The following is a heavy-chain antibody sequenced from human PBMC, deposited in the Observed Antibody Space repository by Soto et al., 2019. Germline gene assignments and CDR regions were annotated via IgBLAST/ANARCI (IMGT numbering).Heavy chain of an antibody. CDR2: INPNSGGT. CDR3: AREAATLNNWSAP. Sequence: SVKVSCKASGYTFTGYYMHWVRQAPGQGLEWMGWINPNSGGTNYAQKFQGWVTMTRDTSISTAYMELGRLRSDDTAVYYCAREAATLNNWSAPWGQGTLVTVYS. V-gene: IGHV1-2*04. CDR1: GYTFTGYY. J-gene: IGHJ5*02. D-gene: IGHD2-15*01.